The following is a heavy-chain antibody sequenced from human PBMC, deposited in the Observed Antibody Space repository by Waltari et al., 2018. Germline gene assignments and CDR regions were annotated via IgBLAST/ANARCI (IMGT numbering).Heavy chain of an antibody. V-gene: IGHV4-39*01. CDR3: ARLCLGCPFDY. J-gene: IGHJ4*02. Sequence: QLQLQESGPGLLKPSETLSLTCPVPAGPLSSSPYYWGWIRQPPGKGLEWIGSISYSGSTYYTPSFKSRITISVDTSKNQFSLKLSSVIAADTAVYYCARLCLGCPFDYWGQGTLVTVSS. D-gene: IGHD6-19*01. CDR2: ISYSGST. CDR1: AGPLSSSPYY.